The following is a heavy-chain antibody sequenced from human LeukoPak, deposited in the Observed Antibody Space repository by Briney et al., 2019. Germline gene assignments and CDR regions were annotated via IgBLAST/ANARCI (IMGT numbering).Heavy chain of an antibody. CDR1: GFTFRSAA. J-gene: IGHJ1*01. Sequence: GGSLRLSCAASGFTFRSAAMTWVRQGPEKGLQWVSLISSTGYNSYYADSVKGRFTVSRDNPKNIVYLQMNSLRAEDTALYYCAKDIQAVNWGQGTLVTVSS. V-gene: IGHV3-23*01. CDR2: ISSTGYNS. D-gene: IGHD5-18*01. CDR3: AKDIQAVN.